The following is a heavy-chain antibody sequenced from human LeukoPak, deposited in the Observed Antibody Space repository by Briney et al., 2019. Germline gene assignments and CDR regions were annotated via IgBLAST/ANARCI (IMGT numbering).Heavy chain of an antibody. CDR3: AREWQGGIAAAGTRIEGDY. V-gene: IGHV3-7*01. D-gene: IGHD6-13*01. CDR1: GFTFGSYW. Sequence: GGSLRLSCAASGFTFGSYWMSWVRQAPGKGLEWVANIKQDGSEKNYVDSVKGRFTISRDNAENSLFLQMNSLRVEDTAVYYCAREWQGGIAAAGTRIEGDYWGQGTLVAVSS. J-gene: IGHJ4*02. CDR2: IKQDGSEK.